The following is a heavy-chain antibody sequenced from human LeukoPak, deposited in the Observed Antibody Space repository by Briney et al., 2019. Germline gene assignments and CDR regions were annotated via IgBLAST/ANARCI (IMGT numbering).Heavy chain of an antibody. CDR3: ASFGPAATNPGGDY. J-gene: IGHJ4*02. CDR1: GYTFTGYY. Sequence: GASVKVSCKASGYTFTGYYMHWVRQAPGQRLEWMGWINAGNGNTKYSQKFQGRVTITRDTSASTAYMELSSLRSEDTAVYYCASFGPAATNPGGDYWGQGTLVTVSS. CDR2: INAGNGNT. V-gene: IGHV1-3*01. D-gene: IGHD2-2*01.